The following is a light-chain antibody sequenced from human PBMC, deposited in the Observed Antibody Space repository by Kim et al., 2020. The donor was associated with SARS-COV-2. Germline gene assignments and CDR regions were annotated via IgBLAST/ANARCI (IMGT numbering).Light chain of an antibody. J-gene: IGLJ3*02. V-gene: IGLV3-19*01. CDR2: GKN. Sequence: ALGQTVRITCQGDSLRGFYASWYQQKPGQAPVLVIYGKNNRPSGIPDRFSGSSSGNTASLTITGAQAEDEADYYCNSRDNNGNHLVFGGGTQLTVL. CDR3: NSRDNNGNHLV. CDR1: SLRGFY.